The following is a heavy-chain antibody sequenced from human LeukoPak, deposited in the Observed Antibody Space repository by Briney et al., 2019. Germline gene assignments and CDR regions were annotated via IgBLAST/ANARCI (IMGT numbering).Heavy chain of an antibody. CDR1: GYTFNRFG. CDR3: ARDKVIASAGTPNWFDP. V-gene: IGHV1-18*01. J-gene: IGHJ5*02. CDR2: ISAYDGNT. Sequence: ASVTVSCKASGYTFNRFGIGWVRQAPGQGLEWLGWISAYDGNTNYAQNVQGRVTMTTDASTSTAYMELRSLRYDDTGVYYCARDKVIASAGTPNWFDPWGQGTLVTVSS. D-gene: IGHD6-13*01.